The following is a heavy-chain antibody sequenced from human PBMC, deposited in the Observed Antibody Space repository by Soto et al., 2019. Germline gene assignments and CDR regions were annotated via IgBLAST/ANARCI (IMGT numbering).Heavy chain of an antibody. CDR2: INPNSGGT. CDR1: GYTFTSYY. D-gene: IGHD2-2*01. J-gene: IGHJ6*02. Sequence: GASVKVSCKASGYTFTSYYMHWVRQAPGQGLEWMGWINPNSGGTNNAQKFQGRVTMTRDTSTSTVYMELSALISDDTAVYFCARSLLDEYSSSWRSACYGMDVWGQGTTVTVSS. CDR3: ARSLLDEYSSSWRSACYGMDV. V-gene: IGHV1-2*02.